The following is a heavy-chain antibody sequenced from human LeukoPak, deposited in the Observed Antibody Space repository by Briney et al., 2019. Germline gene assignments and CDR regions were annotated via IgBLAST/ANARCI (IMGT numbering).Heavy chain of an antibody. CDR3: ARRRYYDGSGYLE. V-gene: IGHV4-39*01. J-gene: IGHJ1*01. D-gene: IGHD3-22*01. CDR1: GDSVSRSDSY. CDR2: IYYSGRT. Sequence: SETLSLTCSVSGDSVSRSDSYWDWIRQPPGKGLEWIGTIYYSGRTYYSPSPKSRVTMSVDPSNNQFSLNLRSVTAADTALYYCARRRYYDGSGYLEWGQGTLLSVSS.